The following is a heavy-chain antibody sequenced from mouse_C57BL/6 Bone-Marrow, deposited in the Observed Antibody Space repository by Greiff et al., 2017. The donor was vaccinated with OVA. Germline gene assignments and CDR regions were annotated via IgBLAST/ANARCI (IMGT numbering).Heavy chain of an antibody. CDR1: GYTFTSYW. V-gene: IGHV1-69*01. J-gene: IGHJ2*01. CDR3: ARGAYYRDD. Sequence: QVQLQQPGAELVMPGASVKLSCKASGYTFTSYWMHWVKQRPGQGLEWIGEIDPSDSYTNYNQKFKGKSTLTVDKSSSTAYMQLSSLTSEDSAVYYCARGAYYRDDWGQGTTLTVSS. CDR2: IDPSDSYT. D-gene: IGHD2-14*01.